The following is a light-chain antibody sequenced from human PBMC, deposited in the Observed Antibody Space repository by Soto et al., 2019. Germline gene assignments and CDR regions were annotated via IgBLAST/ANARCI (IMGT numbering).Light chain of an antibody. CDR2: DVF. Sequence: EIVLTQSPATLSLSPGERATLSCRASQSVSSYLGWYQQKPGQAPRLLIYDVFTRATGIPARFSGSGSGTDFTLTISSLEPEDFAVYYCQQRSNWPVTFGQGTRLEIK. J-gene: IGKJ5*01. V-gene: IGKV3-11*01. CDR3: QQRSNWPVT. CDR1: QSVSSY.